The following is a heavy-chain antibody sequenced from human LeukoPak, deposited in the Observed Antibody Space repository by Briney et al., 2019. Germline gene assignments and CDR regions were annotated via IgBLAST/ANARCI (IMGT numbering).Heavy chain of an antibody. CDR3: ASRRGNSGYDSFDY. V-gene: IGHV4-4*07. D-gene: IGHD5-12*01. J-gene: IGHJ4*02. CDR1: GGSISSYY. Sequence: PSETLSLTCTVSGGSISSYYWSWIRQPAGKGLEWIGRIYTSGSTNYNPSLKSRVTMSVDTSKNQFSLKLSSVTAADTAVYYCASRRGNSGYDSFDYWGQGTLVTVSS. CDR2: IYTSGST.